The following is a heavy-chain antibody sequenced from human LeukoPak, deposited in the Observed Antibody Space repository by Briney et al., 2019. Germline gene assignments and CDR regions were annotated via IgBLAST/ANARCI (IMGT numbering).Heavy chain of an antibody. CDR1: GYTFTSYG. J-gene: IGHJ3*02. CDR2: ISAYNGNT. V-gene: IGHV1-18*01. Sequence: VASVKVSCKASGYTFTSYGISWVRQAPGQGLEWMGWISAYNGNTNYAQKLQGRVTMTTDTSTSTAYMELRSLRSDDTAVYYCARDRLQSQQQLVFVDDAFDIWGQGTMVTVSS. D-gene: IGHD6-13*01. CDR3: ARDRLQSQQQLVFVDDAFDI.